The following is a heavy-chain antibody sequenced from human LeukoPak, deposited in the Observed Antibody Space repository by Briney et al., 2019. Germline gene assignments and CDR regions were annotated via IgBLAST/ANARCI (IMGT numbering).Heavy chain of an antibody. CDR1: GFTFSSYA. CDR3: AKDQEQWLVRPFYYYGMDV. Sequence: GGSLRLSCAASGFTFSSYAMSWVRQAPGKGLEWVSAISGSGDTTYYADSVKGRFSISRDNSKNTLSLQMHTLRAEDTAVYFCAKDQEQWLVRPFYYYGMDVWGQGTTVTVSS. J-gene: IGHJ6*02. CDR2: ISGSGDTT. D-gene: IGHD6-19*01. V-gene: IGHV3-23*01.